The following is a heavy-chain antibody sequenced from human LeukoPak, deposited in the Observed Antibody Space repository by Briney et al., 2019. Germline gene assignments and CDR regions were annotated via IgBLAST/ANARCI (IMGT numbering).Heavy chain of an antibody. V-gene: IGHV3-53*01. CDR2: IYSGGST. CDR1: GFTVSSNY. D-gene: IGHD1-1*01. J-gene: IGHJ4*02. Sequence: AGGSLRLSCAASGFTVSSNYMSWVRQAPGKGLEWVSVIYSGGSTYYADSVKGRFTISRDNSKNTLYLQMNSLIAEDTAVYYCARDQTGTGFDYWGQGTLVTVSS. CDR3: ARDQTGTGFDY.